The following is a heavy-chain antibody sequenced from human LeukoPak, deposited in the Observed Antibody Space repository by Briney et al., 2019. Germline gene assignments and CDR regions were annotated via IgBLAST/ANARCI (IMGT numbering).Heavy chain of an antibody. J-gene: IGHJ4*02. V-gene: IGHV3-11*04. Sequence: PGGSLRLSCVGSGFTFSDHYMDWVRQAPGKGLEWVSYISSSGSTIYYADSVKGRFTISRDNAKNSLYLQMNSLRAEDTAVYYCARSPLGPNFYRGQGTVVTVSS. CDR3: ARSPLGPNFY. D-gene: IGHD3-3*01. CDR2: ISSSGSTI. CDR1: GFTFSDHY.